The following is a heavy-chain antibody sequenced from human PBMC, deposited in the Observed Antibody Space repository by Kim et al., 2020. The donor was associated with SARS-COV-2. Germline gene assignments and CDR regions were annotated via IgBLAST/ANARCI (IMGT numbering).Heavy chain of an antibody. CDR1: GFTFSNAW. D-gene: IGHD3-16*01. CDR3: TTPPY. CDR2: IKSKTDGGTT. V-gene: IGHV3-15*01. Sequence: GGSLRLSCAASGFTFSNAWMSWVRQAPGKGLEWVGHIKSKTDGGTTDYAAPVKGRFTISRDDSKNTLYLQMNSLKTEDTAVYYCTTPPYWGQGTLVTVSS. J-gene: IGHJ4*02.